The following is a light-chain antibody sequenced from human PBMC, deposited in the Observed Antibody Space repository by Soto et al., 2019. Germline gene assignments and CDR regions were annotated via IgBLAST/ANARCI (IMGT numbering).Light chain of an antibody. V-gene: IGKV3-15*01. CDR3: QHNGTAPST. CDR1: QSFSSS. Sequence: EIVMTQSPATLSLSPGERATLSCRASQSFSSSLVWYHQKPGQAPRLLIYDTSTRAPGISARFSGSGSGTEFTLTISSRRSEDFAVYYCQHNGTAPSTFGQGTR. J-gene: IGKJ5*01. CDR2: DTS.